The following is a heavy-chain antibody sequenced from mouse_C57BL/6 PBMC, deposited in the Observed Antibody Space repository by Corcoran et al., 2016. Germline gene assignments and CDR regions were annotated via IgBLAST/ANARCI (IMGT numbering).Heavy chain of an antibody. CDR3: ARDYLFTEADYFDY. CDR2: ISYDGSN. V-gene: IGHV3-6*01. D-gene: IGHD1-1*01. Sequence: DVQLQESGPGLVKPSQSLSLTCSVTGYSITSGYYWNWIRQFPGNKLEWMGYISYDGSNNYNPSLKNRISITRDTSKNQFFLKLNSVTTEDTATYYCARDYLFTEADYFDYWGQGTTLTVSS. CDR1: GYSITSGYY. J-gene: IGHJ2*01.